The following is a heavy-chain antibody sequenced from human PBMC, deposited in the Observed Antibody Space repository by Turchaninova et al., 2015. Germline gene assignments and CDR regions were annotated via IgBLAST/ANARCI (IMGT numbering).Heavy chain of an antibody. D-gene: IGHD4-23*01. CDR2: INHSGST. J-gene: IGHJ4*02. Sequence: QVQLQQWGAGLLKPSETLSLTCAVYGGSFRGYNWSWTRQPPGKGLEWIGEINHSGSTNYNPSLKSRVTISVDTSKNQFSLKLSSVTAADTAVYYCARDPATVASRFDYWGQGTLVTVSS. V-gene: IGHV4-34*01. CDR3: ARDPATVASRFDY. CDR1: GGSFRGYN.